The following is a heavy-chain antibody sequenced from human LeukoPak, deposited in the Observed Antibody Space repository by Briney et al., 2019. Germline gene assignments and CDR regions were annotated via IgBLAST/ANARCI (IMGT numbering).Heavy chain of an antibody. Sequence: SETLSLTCTVSGGSISSSSYYWGWIRQPPGKGLEWIGSIYHSGSTYYNPSLKSRVTISVDTSKNQFSLKLSSVTAADTAVYYCARGPTPYYDFWSGYSYHYYYMDVWGKGTTVTVSS. CDR3: ARGPTPYYDFWSGYSYHYYYMDV. CDR1: GGSISSSSYY. J-gene: IGHJ6*03. D-gene: IGHD3-3*01. CDR2: IYHSGST. V-gene: IGHV4-39*07.